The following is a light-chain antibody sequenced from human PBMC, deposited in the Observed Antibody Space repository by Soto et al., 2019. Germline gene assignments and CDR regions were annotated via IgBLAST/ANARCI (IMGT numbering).Light chain of an antibody. CDR2: IND. Sequence: QSVLTQAPSASGTPGQRVTISCSGGGSNIGSNTVHWYQQLPGTAPKVLVYINDRRPSGVPDRFSGSKSGTSASLAISGLQSEDEADYYCATWDDSLNGWVFGGGTKLTVL. CDR1: GSNIGSNT. V-gene: IGLV1-44*01. J-gene: IGLJ3*02. CDR3: ATWDDSLNGWV.